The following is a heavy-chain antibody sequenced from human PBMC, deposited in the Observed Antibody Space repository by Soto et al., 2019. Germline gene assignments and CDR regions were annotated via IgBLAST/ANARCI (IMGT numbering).Heavy chain of an antibody. D-gene: IGHD2-15*01. CDR2: IYPADSDT. V-gene: IGHV5-51*01. CDR3: ARQPADCSGATCHY. Sequence: RGESLKISCKASGYSFTSYWIGWVRQMPGKGLEWMGIIYPADSDTRYSPSFQGQVTISADKSISTTYLQWSSLKASDTAMYYCARQPADCSGATCHYWGQGTLVTVSS. CDR1: GYSFTSYW. J-gene: IGHJ4*02.